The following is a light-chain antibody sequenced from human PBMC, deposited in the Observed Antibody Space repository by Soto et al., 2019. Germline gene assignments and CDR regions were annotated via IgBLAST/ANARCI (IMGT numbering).Light chain of an antibody. CDR1: QHISDY. Sequence: DTRLTQSPSSLSASVGDRVTITCQASQHISDYLNWYQQKPGKAPKLLIYDGTKLETGVPSRFSGSGSGTEFTFTISSLQPDATATYYCHKYFNSRTFGGGTKV. CDR3: HKYFNSRT. V-gene: IGKV1-33*01. CDR2: DGT. J-gene: IGKJ4*01.